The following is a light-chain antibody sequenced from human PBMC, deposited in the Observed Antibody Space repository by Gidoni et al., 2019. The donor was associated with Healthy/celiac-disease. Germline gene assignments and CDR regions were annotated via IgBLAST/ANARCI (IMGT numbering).Light chain of an antibody. CDR3: QQYDNLYT. Sequence: IQMTQSPSSLSASVGDRVTITCQASQDIRNYLNWYQQKPGKAPKLLIYDASNLETGVQSRFSGSGSGTDFTFTIRSLQPEDIATYYCQQYDNLYTFGQGTKLEIK. CDR2: DAS. V-gene: IGKV1-33*01. CDR1: QDIRNY. J-gene: IGKJ2*01.